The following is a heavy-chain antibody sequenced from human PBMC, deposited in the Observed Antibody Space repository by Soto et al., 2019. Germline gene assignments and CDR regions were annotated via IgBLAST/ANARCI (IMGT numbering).Heavy chain of an antibody. J-gene: IGHJ4*02. CDR3: ARSHSLRYFDWLAPYYFDY. V-gene: IGHV1-3*01. CDR2: INAGNGNT. Sequence: GASVKVSCKASGYTFTSYAMHWVRQAPGQRLEWMGWINAGNGNTKYSQKFQGRVTITRDTSASTAYMELSSLRSEDTAVYYCARSHSLRYFDWLAPYYFDYWGQGTLVTVSS. D-gene: IGHD3-9*01. CDR1: GYTFTSYA.